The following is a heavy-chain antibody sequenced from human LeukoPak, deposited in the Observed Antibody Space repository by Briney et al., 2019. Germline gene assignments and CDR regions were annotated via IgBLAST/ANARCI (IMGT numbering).Heavy chain of an antibody. CDR3: ARAPVLDWLFILLELDY. Sequence: GASVKVSCKASGYTFTSCGISWVRQAPGQGLEWMGWISAYNGSTNYAQKLQGRVTMTTDTSTSTAYMELRSLRSDDTAVYYCARAPVLDWLFILLELDYWGQGTLVTVSS. D-gene: IGHD3/OR15-3a*01. CDR1: GYTFTSCG. V-gene: IGHV1-18*01. J-gene: IGHJ4*02. CDR2: ISAYNGST.